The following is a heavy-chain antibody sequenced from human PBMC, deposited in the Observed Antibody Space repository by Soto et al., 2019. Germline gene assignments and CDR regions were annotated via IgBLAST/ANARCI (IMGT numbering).Heavy chain of an antibody. J-gene: IGHJ6*02. V-gene: IGHV1-69*13. CDR2: IIPIFGTA. CDR1: GVTFSSYA. CDR3: ARWAIGNYYYGMDV. Sequence: ASVKVSCKASGVTFSSYAISWVRQAPGQGLEWMGGIIPIFGTANYAQKFQGRVTITADESTSTAYMELSSLRSEDTAVYYCARWAIGNYYYGMDVWGQGTTVTVSS.